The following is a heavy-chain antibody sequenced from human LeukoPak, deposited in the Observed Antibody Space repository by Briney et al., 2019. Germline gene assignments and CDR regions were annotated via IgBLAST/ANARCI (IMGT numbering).Heavy chain of an antibody. Sequence: SETLSLTCAVYGGSFSGYDWSWIRQPPGKGLEWIGEINHSGSTNYNPSLKSRVTISVDTSKNQFSLKLSSVTAADTAVYYCARGHGYPYGMDVWGKGTTVTVSS. V-gene: IGHV4-34*01. D-gene: IGHD5-18*01. CDR2: INHSGST. CDR1: GGSFSGYD. CDR3: ARGHGYPYGMDV. J-gene: IGHJ6*04.